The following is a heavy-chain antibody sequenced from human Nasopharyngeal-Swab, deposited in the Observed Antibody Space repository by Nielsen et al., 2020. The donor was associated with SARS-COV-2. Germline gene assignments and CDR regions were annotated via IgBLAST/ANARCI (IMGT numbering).Heavy chain of an antibody. J-gene: IGHJ3*01. CDR1: GFTLSSYS. D-gene: IGHD5-18*01. CDR2: ISSSSTYI. V-gene: IGHV3-21*01. CDR3: ARTGYSFGFDAFDV. Sequence: GVLKISGAASGFTLSSYSMNWVRQAPGKGLEWVSSISSSSTYIYYADSVKGRFTISRDNAKNSLYLQMNSLRAEDTAVYYCARTGYSFGFDAFDVWGQGTMVTVSS.